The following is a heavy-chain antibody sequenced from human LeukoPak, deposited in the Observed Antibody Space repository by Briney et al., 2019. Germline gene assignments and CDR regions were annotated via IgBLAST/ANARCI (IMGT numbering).Heavy chain of an antibody. J-gene: IGHJ4*02. CDR3: TPPNYDIYF. D-gene: IGHD3-9*01. V-gene: IGHV3-15*01. CDR2: IKSNPDGGTT. Sequence: PGGSLRLSCAASGFGFTNAWMTWVRQAPGKAPEWVGRIKSNPDGGTTDYAAPVKGRFTISRDDSKNTQYLQLNSLKTEDQAVYYCTPPNYDIYFWGQGTLVTVSS. CDR1: GFGFTNAW.